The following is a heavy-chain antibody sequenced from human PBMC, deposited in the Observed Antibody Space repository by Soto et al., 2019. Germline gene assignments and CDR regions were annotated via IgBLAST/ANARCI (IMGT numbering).Heavy chain of an antibody. CDR2: ISYDGSNK. CDR3: AKGSVPGAHGGNYFDY. D-gene: IGHD2-2*01. J-gene: IGHJ4*02. Sequence: QVQLVESGGGVVQPGRSLRLSCAASGFTFSSYGMHWVRQAPGKGLEWVAVISYDGSNKYYADSVKGRFTISRDNSKNTLYLQMNSLRAEDTAVYYCAKGSVPGAHGGNYFDYWGQGTLVTVSS. V-gene: IGHV3-30*18. CDR1: GFTFSSYG.